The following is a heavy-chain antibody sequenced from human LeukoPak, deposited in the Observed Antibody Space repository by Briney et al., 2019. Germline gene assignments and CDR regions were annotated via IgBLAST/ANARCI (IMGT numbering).Heavy chain of an antibody. Sequence: ASVKVSCKASGYTFTSYDINWVRQATGQGLEWMGWMNPNSGNTGYAQKFQGRVTMTRNTSISTAYMELSSLRSEDTAVYYCARGDSSGWYLDYWGQGTLVTVSS. CDR3: ARGDSSGWYLDY. J-gene: IGHJ4*02. CDR1: GYTFTSYD. CDR2: MNPNSGNT. D-gene: IGHD6-19*01. V-gene: IGHV1-8*01.